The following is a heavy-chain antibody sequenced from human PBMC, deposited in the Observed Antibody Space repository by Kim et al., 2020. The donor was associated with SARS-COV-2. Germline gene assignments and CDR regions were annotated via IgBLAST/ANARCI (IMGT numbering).Heavy chain of an antibody. J-gene: IGHJ4*02. CDR1: GYSISSGYY. CDR2: IYHSGST. Sequence: SETLSLTCTVSGYSISSGYYWGWIRQPPGKGLEWIGSIYHSGSTYYNPSLKSRVTISVDTSKNQFSLKLSSVTAADTAVYYCARTSQTGDFDYWGQGTL. D-gene: IGHD7-27*01. V-gene: IGHV4-38-2*02. CDR3: ARTSQTGDFDY.